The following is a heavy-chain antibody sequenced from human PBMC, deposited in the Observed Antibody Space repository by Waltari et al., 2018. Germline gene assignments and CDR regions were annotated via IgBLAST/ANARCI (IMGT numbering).Heavy chain of an antibody. J-gene: IGHJ5*02. CDR2: INTDGSDT. CDR1: GFTFSSHW. D-gene: IGHD4-4*01. Sequence: EVQLVESGGGLVQPGGSLRLSCAASGFTFSSHWMHWVRQAPGKGLVWVSRINTDGSDTVYADSVRGRFTISRDNAKNTLFLQMNSLRVEDTAVYYCARAYSGKKNPKESWGQGTLVTVSS. V-gene: IGHV3-74*03. CDR3: ARAYSGKKNPKES.